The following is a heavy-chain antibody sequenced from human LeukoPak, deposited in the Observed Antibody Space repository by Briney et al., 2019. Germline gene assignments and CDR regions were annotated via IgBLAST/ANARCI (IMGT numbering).Heavy chain of an antibody. CDR2: IYYSGST. CDR3: AREATGYHGSNGMDV. V-gene: IGHV4-59*01. Sequence: PSETLSLTCTVSGGSISSYYWSWIRQPPGKGLEWIGYIYYSGSTNYNPSLKSRVTISVDTSKNQFSLKLSSVTAADTAVYYCAREATGYHGSNGMDVWGQGTTVTVSS. D-gene: IGHD3-10*01. CDR1: GGSISSYY. J-gene: IGHJ6*02.